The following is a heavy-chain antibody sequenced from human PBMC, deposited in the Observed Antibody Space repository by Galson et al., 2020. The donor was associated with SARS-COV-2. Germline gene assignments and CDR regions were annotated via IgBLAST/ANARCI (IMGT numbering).Heavy chain of an antibody. V-gene: IGHV5-51*01. CDR3: AKEVWVGNYYYGMDV. Sequence: GESLKISCKASGYSFTSYWIGWVRQMPGKGLEWMGTIYPGDSDTRYSPSFQGQVTVSADRSTRTAYLQWSSLKASDTAMYYCAKEVWVGNYYYGMDVWGQGTTVTVSS. J-gene: IGHJ6*02. CDR2: IYPGDSDT. D-gene: IGHD2-15*01. CDR1: GYSFTSYW.